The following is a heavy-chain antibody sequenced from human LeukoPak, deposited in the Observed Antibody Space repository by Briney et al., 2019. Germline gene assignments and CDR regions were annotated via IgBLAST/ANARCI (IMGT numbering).Heavy chain of an antibody. J-gene: IGHJ3*02. CDR3: ARDFGVVVVAATGAFDI. Sequence: ASVKVSCKASGYTFTCYGVSWVRQAPGQGLEWMGIINPSGGSTSYAQKFQGRVTMTRDMSTSTVYMELSSLRSEDTAVYYCARDFGVVVVAATGAFDIWGQGTMVTVSS. D-gene: IGHD2-15*01. CDR1: GYTFTCYG. V-gene: IGHV1-46*01. CDR2: INPSGGST.